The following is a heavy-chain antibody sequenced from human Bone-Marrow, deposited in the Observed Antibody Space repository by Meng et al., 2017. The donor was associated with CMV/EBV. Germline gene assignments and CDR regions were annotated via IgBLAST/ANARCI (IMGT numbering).Heavy chain of an antibody. CDR1: GGSIGSGGFY. CDR3: ARVLIPPTITNLVCFAP. D-gene: IGHD1-14*01. J-gene: IGHJ5*02. CDR2: IYYSGTT. V-gene: IGHV4-31*03. Sequence: SETLSLTCTVSGGSIGSGGFYWSWIRQHPGKGLEWIAYIYYSGTTYYNPSLKRRVTITVDTSKNQFSLKLSSVTAADTAVYYYARVLIPPTITNLVCFAPWGQGTLVTISS.